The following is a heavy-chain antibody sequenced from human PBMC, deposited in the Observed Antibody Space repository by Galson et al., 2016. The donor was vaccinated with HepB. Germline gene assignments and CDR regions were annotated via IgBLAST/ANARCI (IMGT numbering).Heavy chain of an antibody. J-gene: IGHJ1*01. CDR3: AKDREGGGVMGAFHH. CDR1: GFTFSSYG. CDR2: IADDGSYK. V-gene: IGHV3-30*18. D-gene: IGHD3-16*01. Sequence: SLRLSCAASGFTFSSYGMHWVRQAPGKGLEWVALIADDGSYKYYGDTEKGRFTISRDNSKNTLYLQMNSLRAEDTAVYYCAKDREGGGVMGAFHHWGQGTLVTVSS.